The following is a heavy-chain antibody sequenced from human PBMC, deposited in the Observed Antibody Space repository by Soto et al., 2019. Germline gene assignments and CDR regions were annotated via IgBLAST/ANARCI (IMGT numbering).Heavy chain of an antibody. J-gene: IGHJ4*02. CDR1: GGTFSSYT. D-gene: IGHD5-18*01. CDR3: ARSPIKSGRYSYGYMDFDY. CDR2: IIPILGIA. Sequence: GASVKVSCKASGGTFSSYTISWVRQAPGQGLEWMGRIIPILGIANYAQKFQGRVTITADKSTSTAYMELSSLRSEDTAVYYCARSPIKSGRYSYGYMDFDYWGQGTLVTVSS. V-gene: IGHV1-69*02.